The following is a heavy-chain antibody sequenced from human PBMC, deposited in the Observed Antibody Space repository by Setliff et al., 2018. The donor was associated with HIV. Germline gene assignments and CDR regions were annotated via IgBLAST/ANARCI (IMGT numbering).Heavy chain of an antibody. Sequence: SETLSLTCTVSGASIGRRSDCWGWIRQPPGKGLEWIGYIYCSGSTNYNPSLKSRVTISVDTSKNQFSLKLSSVTAADTAVYYCARHKSQPYYFDYWGQGTLVTVSS. CDR2: IYCSGST. CDR3: ARHKSQPYYFDY. V-gene: IGHV4-61*05. CDR1: GASIGRRSDC. J-gene: IGHJ4*02.